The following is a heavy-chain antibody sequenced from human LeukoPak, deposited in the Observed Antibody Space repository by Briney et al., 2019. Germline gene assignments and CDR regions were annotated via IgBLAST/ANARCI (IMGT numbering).Heavy chain of an antibody. J-gene: IGHJ4*02. CDR2: ISGRGGST. CDR3: AKVDRQYQLLCGLGY. Sequence: PGGPLRFSCAASGFTFSSYALSGVRKAQGKGLEWAPAISGRGGSTYYADSVKGRFTISRDNSRNTLYLQMNSLRADDTAVYYCAKVDRQYQLLCGLGYWGQGTLVTVSS. V-gene: IGHV3-23*01. CDR1: GFTFSSYA. D-gene: IGHD2-2*01.